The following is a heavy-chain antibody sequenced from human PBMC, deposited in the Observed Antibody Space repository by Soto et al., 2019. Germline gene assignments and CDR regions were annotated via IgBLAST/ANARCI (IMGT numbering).Heavy chain of an antibody. V-gene: IGHV2-70*11. CDR2: IDWDDDK. CDR3: ARIRPSTAAFDY. Sequence: SGPTLVNPTQTLTLTCAFSGFSLNTSSMCVSWIRQPPGKALEWLARIDWDDDKYYSTSLKTRLTISKDTSKNQVVLTMTNMDPVDTATYYYARIRPSTAAFDYWGQGALVTVSS. J-gene: IGHJ4*02. D-gene: IGHD4-17*01. CDR1: GFSLNTSSMC.